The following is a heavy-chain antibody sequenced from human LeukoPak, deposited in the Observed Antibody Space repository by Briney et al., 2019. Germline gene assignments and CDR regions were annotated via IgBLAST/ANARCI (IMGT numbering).Heavy chain of an antibody. CDR3: AREVPGIAVAGTLGWFDP. D-gene: IGHD6-19*01. V-gene: IGHV4-39*07. CDR2: IYYSGST. CDR1: GGSISSSSYY. J-gene: IGHJ5*02. Sequence: SETLSLTCTVSGGSISSSSYYWGWIRQPPGKGLEWIGSIYYSGSTYYNPSLKSRVTISVDTSKNQFSLKLSSVTAADTAVYYCAREVPGIAVAGTLGWFDPWGQGTLVTVSS.